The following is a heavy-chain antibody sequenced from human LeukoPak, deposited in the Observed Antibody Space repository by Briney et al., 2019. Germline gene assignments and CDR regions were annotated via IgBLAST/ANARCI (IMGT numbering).Heavy chain of an antibody. CDR3: ARVDSSSWYGYYYGMDV. J-gene: IGHJ6*02. D-gene: IGHD6-13*01. V-gene: IGHV4-59*01. Sequence: PSETLSLTCTVSGGSISSYYWSWLRQPPGKGLEWIGYIYYSGSTNYNPSLKSRVTISVDTSKNQFSLKLSSVTAADTAVYYCARVDSSSWYGYYYGMDVWGQGTTVTVSS. CDR1: GGSISSYY. CDR2: IYYSGST.